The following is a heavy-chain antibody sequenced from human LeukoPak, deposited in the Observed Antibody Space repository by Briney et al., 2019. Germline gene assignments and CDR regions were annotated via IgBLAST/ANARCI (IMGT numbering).Heavy chain of an antibody. CDR2: IYYSGNT. D-gene: IGHD2-2*02. J-gene: IGHJ4*02. Sequence: SETLSLTCAVSGGSISSSSYYWGWIRQPPGKGLEWIGNIYYSGNTYYNPSLKSRVTISVDTSKNQFSLKVSSVTAADTSVYYCARLRGDTRADYWGQGTLVTVSS. CDR1: GGSISSSSYY. CDR3: ARLRGDTRADY. V-gene: IGHV4-39*01.